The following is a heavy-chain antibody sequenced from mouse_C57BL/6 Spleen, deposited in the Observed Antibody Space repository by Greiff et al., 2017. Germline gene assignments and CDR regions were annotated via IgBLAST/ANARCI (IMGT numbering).Heavy chain of an antibody. J-gene: IGHJ4*01. V-gene: IGHV1-52*01. Sequence: VQLQQPGAELVRPGSSVKLSCKASGYTFTSYWMHWVKQRPIQGLEWIGNIDPSDSETHYNQKFKDKATLTVDKSSSTAYMQLSSLTSEDSAVYYCARGAGSGLDRAMDYWGQGTSVTVSS. D-gene: IGHD1-1*01. CDR2: IDPSDSET. CDR3: ARGAGSGLDRAMDY. CDR1: GYTFTSYW.